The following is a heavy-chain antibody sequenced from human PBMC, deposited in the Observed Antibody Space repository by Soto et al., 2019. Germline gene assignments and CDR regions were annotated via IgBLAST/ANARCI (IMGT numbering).Heavy chain of an antibody. CDR3: ARAKAVVIAALDI. CDR2: VSDNGGSRGGT. Sequence: GGSLRLSCKSSGFMFNNSAMTWVRQAPGQGLQWVASVSDNGGSRGGTYYADSVKGRFTISRDNSKNTLYLQLDSLTGADTAVYYCARAKAVVIAALDIWGQGTMVTVSS. V-gene: IGHV3-23*01. D-gene: IGHD2-21*01. J-gene: IGHJ3*02. CDR1: GFMFNNSA.